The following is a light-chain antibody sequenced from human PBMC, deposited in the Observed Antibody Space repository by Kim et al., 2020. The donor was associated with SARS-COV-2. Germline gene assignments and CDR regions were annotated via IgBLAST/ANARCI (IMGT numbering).Light chain of an antibody. CDR2: EGS. CDR3: QQRADWPPIT. V-gene: IGKV3-11*01. Sequence: EVVLTQSPATLSLSPGERATLSCRASQNINNYLAWYQQKPGQAPRVLIYEGSERATGIPDRFSGTGSGTDFTLTISSLETEDFGIYYCQQRADWPPITFGQGTRLEIK. J-gene: IGKJ5*01. CDR1: QNINNY.